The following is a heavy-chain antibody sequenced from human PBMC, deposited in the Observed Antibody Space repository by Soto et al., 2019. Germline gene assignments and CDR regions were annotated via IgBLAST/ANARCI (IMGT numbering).Heavy chain of an antibody. CDR1: GGSISSYY. D-gene: IGHD2-15*01. Sequence: SETLSLTCTVSGGSISSYYWNWIRQSPGKGLEWIGYIYYSGSTNYNPSLKSRVTISVDTSKNQFSLKLSSVTAADTAVYYCARLVVVVVAATHYYYGMDVWGQGTTVTVSS. V-gene: IGHV4-59*12. J-gene: IGHJ6*02. CDR3: ARLVVVVVAATHYYYGMDV. CDR2: IYYSGST.